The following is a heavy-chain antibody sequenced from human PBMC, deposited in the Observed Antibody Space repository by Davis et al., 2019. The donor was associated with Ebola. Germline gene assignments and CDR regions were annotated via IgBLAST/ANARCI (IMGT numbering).Heavy chain of an antibody. D-gene: IGHD3-9*01. Sequence: ASVKVSCKASGYTFTSYDINWVRQATGQGLEWMGWMNPNSGNTGYAQKFQGRVTMTRNTSISTAYMEVSSLRSEDTAVYYCAREFLVTGYKCADLWGQGTLVTVSS. V-gene: IGHV1-8*01. CDR2: MNPNSGNT. CDR3: AREFLVTGYKCADL. J-gene: IGHJ5*02. CDR1: GYTFTSYD.